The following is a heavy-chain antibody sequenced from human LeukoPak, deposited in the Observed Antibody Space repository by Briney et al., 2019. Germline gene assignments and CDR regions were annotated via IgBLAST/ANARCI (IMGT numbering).Heavy chain of an antibody. CDR3: ARDPVPATARHFDY. CDR1: GFTFSSYA. Sequence: GSLKLSCAASGFTFSSYAMHWVRQAPGKGLEWVAVTSSDGNIKYYADSVKGRFTISRDNSKNTLYLQMNSLRGEDTGVYYCARDPVPATARHFDYWGQGTLVTVSS. J-gene: IGHJ4*02. CDR2: TSSDGNIK. V-gene: IGHV3-30-3*01. D-gene: IGHD1-1*01.